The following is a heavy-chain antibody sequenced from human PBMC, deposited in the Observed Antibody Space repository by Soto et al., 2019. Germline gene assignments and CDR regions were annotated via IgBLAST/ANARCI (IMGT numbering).Heavy chain of an antibody. CDR1: GGTFRTSA. CDR3: ARDKDRQQLGGNYYYIMDV. CDR2: IMPVFPTP. D-gene: IGHD3-3*02. V-gene: IGHV1-69*12. Sequence: QVQLVQSGAEVKKPGSSVKVSCKTSGGTFRTSAISWVRQAPGQGLEWMGGIMPVFPTPDYAQKFQGRVTITADESTRTAYRALSSLRSEDTAVYYCARDKDRQQLGGNYYYIMDVWGQGTTVTVSS. J-gene: IGHJ6*01.